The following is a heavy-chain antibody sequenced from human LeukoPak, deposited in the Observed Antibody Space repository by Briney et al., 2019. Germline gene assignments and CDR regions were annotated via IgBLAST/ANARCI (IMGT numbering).Heavy chain of an antibody. J-gene: IGHJ6*03. CDR1: GFTFSSYA. CDR3: ARRVDGSGRYRGYYYYYMDV. D-gene: IGHD3-10*01. CDR2: ISGSGGST. V-gene: IGHV3-23*01. Sequence: HPGGSLRLSCAASGFTFSSYAMSWVRQAPGKGLGWVSAISGSGGSTYYADSVKGRFTISRDNSKNTLYLQMNSLRAEDTALYYCARRVDGSGRYRGYYYYYMDVWGKGTTVTISS.